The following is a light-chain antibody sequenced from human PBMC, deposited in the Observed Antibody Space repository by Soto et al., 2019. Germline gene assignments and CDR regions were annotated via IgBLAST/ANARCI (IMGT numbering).Light chain of an antibody. Sequence: QSVLTQPPSVSGAPGQRVAISCTGSSSNIGAEYDVHWYQQLPGTAPKRLIYGDNNRPSGVPDRFSGSKSGTSASLAITGLQPEDEAYYYCQSYDSSLTTFVFGTGTKVTVL. J-gene: IGLJ1*01. CDR2: GDN. V-gene: IGLV1-40*01. CDR1: SSNIGAEYD. CDR3: QSYDSSLTTFV.